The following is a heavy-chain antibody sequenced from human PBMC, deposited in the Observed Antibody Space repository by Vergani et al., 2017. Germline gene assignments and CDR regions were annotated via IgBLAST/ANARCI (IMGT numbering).Heavy chain of an antibody. CDR2: ISSSSSYI. J-gene: IGHJ4*02. CDR3: ARARGQWLVGGSGEFDY. Sequence: EVQLLESGGGLVQPGGSLRLSCAASGFTFSSYSMNWVRQAPGKGLEWVSSISSSSSYIYYADSVKGRFTISRDNAKNSLYLQMNSLRAEDTAVYYCARARGQWLVGGSGEFDYWGQGTLVTVSS. V-gene: IGHV3-21*01. CDR1: GFTFSSYS. D-gene: IGHD6-19*01.